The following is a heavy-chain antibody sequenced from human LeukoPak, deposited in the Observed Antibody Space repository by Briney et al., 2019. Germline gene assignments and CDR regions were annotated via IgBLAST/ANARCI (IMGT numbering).Heavy chain of an antibody. CDR2: ISGRSAYI. CDR3: AKDIRSSSWYFDY. V-gene: IGHV3-21*04. J-gene: IGHJ4*02. CDR1: GFSFSSYS. Sequence: GGSLRLSCAASGFSFSSYSMNWVRQAPGKGPEWVSSISGRSAYIYYADSVKGRFTISRDNAKNSLYLQMNSLRAEDTALYYCAKDIRSSSWYFDYWGQGTLVTVSS. D-gene: IGHD6-13*01.